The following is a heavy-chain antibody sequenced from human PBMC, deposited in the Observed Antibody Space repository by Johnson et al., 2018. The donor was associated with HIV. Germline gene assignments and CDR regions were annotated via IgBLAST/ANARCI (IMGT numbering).Heavy chain of an antibody. V-gene: IGHV3-23*04. CDR3: AREVHIVVVSSFRWAFDI. CDR2: ISGSGGST. J-gene: IGHJ3*02. Sequence: EQLVESGGGVVQPGRSLRLSCAASGFTFSSYAMSWVRQAPGKGLEWVSAISGSGGSTYYADSVKGRFTISRDNSKNTLYLQMNSLRAEDTAVYYCAREVHIVVVSSFRWAFDIWGQGTLVTVSS. CDR1: GFTFSSYA. D-gene: IGHD2-21*01.